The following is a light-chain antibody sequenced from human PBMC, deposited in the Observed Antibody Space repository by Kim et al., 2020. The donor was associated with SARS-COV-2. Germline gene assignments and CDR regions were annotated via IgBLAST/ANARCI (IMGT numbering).Light chain of an antibody. CDR3: SSYAGNNRV. CDR1: SSDVGCYDY. J-gene: IGLJ2*01. CDR2: ELT. V-gene: IGLV2-8*01. Sequence: QSALTQPPSASGSPGQSVTISCTGTSSDVGCYDYVSLYQHHPGKAPKLMIYELTKRPAGVPDRSSCPRSGDTASLTVSELQAEDEADYYCSSYAGNNRVFGGGTQLTVL.